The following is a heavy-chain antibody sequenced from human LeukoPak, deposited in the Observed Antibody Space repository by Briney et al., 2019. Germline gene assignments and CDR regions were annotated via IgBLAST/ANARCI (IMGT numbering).Heavy chain of an antibody. J-gene: IGHJ4*02. CDR1: GYSISSSNW. CDR3: ARTHYYGSGSYYNQPDYFDY. V-gene: IGHV4-28*01. Sequence: PSDTLSLTCAVSGYSISSSNWWGWIRQPPGKGLEWIGYIYYSGSTYYNPSLKSRVTMSVDTSKNQFSLKLSSVTAVDTAVYYCARTHYYGSGSYYNQPDYFDYWGQGTLVTVSS. D-gene: IGHD3-10*01. CDR2: IYYSGST.